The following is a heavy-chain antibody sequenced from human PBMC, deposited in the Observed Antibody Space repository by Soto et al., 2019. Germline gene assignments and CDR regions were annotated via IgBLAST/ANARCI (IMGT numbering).Heavy chain of an antibody. CDR1: GFTFSSYA. V-gene: IGHV3-30-3*01. Sequence: QVQLVESGGGVVQPGRSLRLSCAASGFTFSSYAIHWVRQAPGKGLEWVAVISYDGGNKNHADSVKGRFTISRDNSKNTLFLQMHNLRAEDTAVYYCARDGWLYYDSTSQGMDVWGQGTTVTVSS. D-gene: IGHD3-22*01. CDR3: ARDGWLYYDSTSQGMDV. CDR2: ISYDGGNK. J-gene: IGHJ6*02.